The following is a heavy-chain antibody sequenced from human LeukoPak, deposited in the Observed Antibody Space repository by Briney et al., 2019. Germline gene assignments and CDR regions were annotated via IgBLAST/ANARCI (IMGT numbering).Heavy chain of an antibody. Sequence: ASVKVSCKASGYTFTTYYMLWVRQAPGQGLEWMGIINPSGGSTSSPQKFQGRVTMTRDTSTSTVYMELSSLRSEDTAVYYCARLAAPLVSEDYYFDYWGQGTLVTVSS. D-gene: IGHD6-25*01. CDR2: INPSGGST. V-gene: IGHV1-46*01. CDR1: GYTFTTYY. CDR3: ARLAAPLVSEDYYFDY. J-gene: IGHJ4*02.